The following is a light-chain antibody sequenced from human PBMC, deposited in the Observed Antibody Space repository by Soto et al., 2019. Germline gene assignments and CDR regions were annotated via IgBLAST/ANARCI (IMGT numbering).Light chain of an antibody. CDR1: QSVASN. J-gene: IGKJ1*01. Sequence: EIVMTQSPATLSVSPGERATLSCRASQSVASNLAWYQQKPGQDPRLLIYGASTRASGIPARFSGTESGTEFTLTISSLQSEDFGVYYCQQYDNWPPNWTFGHGTRVEIK. CDR3: QQYDNWPPNWT. CDR2: GAS. V-gene: IGKV3-15*01.